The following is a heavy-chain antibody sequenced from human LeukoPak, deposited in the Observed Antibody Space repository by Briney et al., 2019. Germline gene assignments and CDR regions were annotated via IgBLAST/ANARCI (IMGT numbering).Heavy chain of an antibody. V-gene: IGHV3-23*01. J-gene: IGHJ4*02. CDR1: GFTFSSYG. CDR3: AKDHRLARIATLDYSDY. CDR2: ISGSGGST. D-gene: IGHD6-13*01. Sequence: GGSLRLSCAASGFTFSSYGMSWVRQAPGKGLEWVSAISGSGGSTYYADSVKGRFTISRDNSKNTLYLQMNSLRAEDTAVYYCAKDHRLARIATLDYSDYWGQGTLVTVSS.